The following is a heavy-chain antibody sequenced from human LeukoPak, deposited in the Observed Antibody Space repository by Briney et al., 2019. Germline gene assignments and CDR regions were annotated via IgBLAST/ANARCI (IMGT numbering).Heavy chain of an antibody. J-gene: IGHJ6*03. CDR3: ASVGNYYYYYMDV. CDR2: IYYGGST. CDR1: GGSISSSSYY. V-gene: IGHV4-39*07. Sequence: SETLSLTCTVSGGSISSSSYYWGWIRQPPGKGLEWIGSIYYGGSTYYNPSLKSRVTISVDTSKNQFSLKLSSVTAADTAVYYCASVGNYYYYYMDVWGKGTTVTVSS.